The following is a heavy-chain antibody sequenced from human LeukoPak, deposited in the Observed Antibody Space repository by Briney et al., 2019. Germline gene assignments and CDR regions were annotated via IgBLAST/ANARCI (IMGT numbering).Heavy chain of an antibody. Sequence: GGSLRLSCAASGFTFSSYAMSWVRQAPGKGLEWVSAISGSGDSTYYADSVKGRFTISRDNSKNTLYRQMNSLRAEDTAVYYCASPPYYAPTGVFYYYYGMDVWGQGTTVTVSS. CDR3: ASPPYYAPTGVFYYYYGMDV. CDR2: ISGSGDST. CDR1: GFTFSSYA. D-gene: IGHD2-2*01. V-gene: IGHV3-23*01. J-gene: IGHJ6*02.